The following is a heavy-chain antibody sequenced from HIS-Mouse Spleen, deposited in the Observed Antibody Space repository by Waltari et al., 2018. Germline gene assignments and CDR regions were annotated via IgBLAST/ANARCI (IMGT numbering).Heavy chain of an antibody. CDR2: KKQDGSEK. J-gene: IGHJ5*02. CDR1: GFTFSSYW. V-gene: IGHV3-7*01. CDR3: ARERRGPGWFDP. Sequence: EVQLVESGGGLVQPGGSLRLSCAASGFTFSSYWMSWVRQAQGKGLGWVDKKKQDGSEKYYVDSVKGRFTISRDNAKNSLYLQMNSLRAEDTAVYYCARERRGPGWFDPWGQGTLVTVSS. D-gene: IGHD5-12*01.